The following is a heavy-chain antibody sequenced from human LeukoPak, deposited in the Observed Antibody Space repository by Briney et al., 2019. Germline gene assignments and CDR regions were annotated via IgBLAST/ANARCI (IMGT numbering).Heavy chain of an antibody. Sequence: SETLSLTCAVYGGSFSGYYWSGIRQPPGKGLEWIGEINHSGSTNYNPSLKSRVTISVDTSKNQFSLKLSSVTAADTAVYYCARDRNYDFWSGYYSATPYYFDYWGQGTLVTVSS. V-gene: IGHV4-34*01. CDR3: ARDRNYDFWSGYYSATPYYFDY. CDR2: INHSGST. D-gene: IGHD3-3*01. CDR1: GGSFSGYY. J-gene: IGHJ4*02.